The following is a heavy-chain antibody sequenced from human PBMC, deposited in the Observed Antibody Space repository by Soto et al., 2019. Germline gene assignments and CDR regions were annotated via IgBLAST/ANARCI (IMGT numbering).Heavy chain of an antibody. Sequence: GGSLRLSCASSCLSFVDDAMHWVRQAPGKGLEWVAVITYDGSTKFYADSVRGRFTISRDNSKSTLYLQMASLISKDTAVYYCARDVGTQMDFWSTSGMDVWGQGTTVTVSS. V-gene: IGHV3-30-3*01. CDR1: CLSFVDDA. CDR3: ARDVGTQMDFWSTSGMDV. J-gene: IGHJ6*02. D-gene: IGHD3-3*01. CDR2: ITYDGSTK.